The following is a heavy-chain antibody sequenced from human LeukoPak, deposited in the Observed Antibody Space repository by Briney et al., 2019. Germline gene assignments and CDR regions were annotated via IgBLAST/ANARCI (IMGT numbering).Heavy chain of an antibody. CDR2: IYYSGST. V-gene: IGHV4-31*03. CDR3: ARVAGDYGPGYFQH. CDR1: GGSISSGGYY. D-gene: IGHD4-17*01. Sequence: PSETLSLTCTVSGGSISSGGYYWRWIRQHPGRGLEWIGYIYYSGSTYYNPSLKSRVTISVDTSKNQFSLKLSSVTAADTAVYYCARVAGDYGPGYFQHWGQGTLVTVSS. J-gene: IGHJ1*01.